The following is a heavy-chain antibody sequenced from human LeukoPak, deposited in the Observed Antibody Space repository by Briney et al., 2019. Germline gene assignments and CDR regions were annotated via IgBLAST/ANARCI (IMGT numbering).Heavy chain of an antibody. CDR2: IRYDGSNK. CDR1: GFTFSSYG. J-gene: IGHJ4*02. V-gene: IGHV3-30*02. Sequence: GGSLRLSCAASGFTFSSYGMHRVRQAPGKGLEWVAFIRYDGSNKYYADSVKGRFTISRDNSKNTLYLQMNSLRAEDTAVYYCAISTVRTFDYWGQGTLVTVSS. D-gene: IGHD3-10*01. CDR3: AISTVRTFDY.